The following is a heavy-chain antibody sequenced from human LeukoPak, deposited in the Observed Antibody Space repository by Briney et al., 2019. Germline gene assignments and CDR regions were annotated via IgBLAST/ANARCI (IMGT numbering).Heavy chain of an antibody. CDR1: GFTVSDNY. D-gene: IGHD3-22*01. CDR3: ARHDSWAGWFDP. J-gene: IGHJ5*02. CDR2: IYSGGTT. Sequence: XAASGFTVSDNYMSWVRQAPGKGLEWVSVIYSGGTTYSADSVKGRFTISRDNSKNTLYLQMNSLRAEDTAVYYCARHDSWAGWFDPWGQGTLVTVSS. V-gene: IGHV3-53*01.